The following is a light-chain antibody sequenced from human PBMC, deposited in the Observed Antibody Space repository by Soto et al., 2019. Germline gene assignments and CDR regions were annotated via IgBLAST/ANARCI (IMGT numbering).Light chain of an antibody. CDR3: QQYGSSRT. J-gene: IGKJ1*01. CDR2: GAS. V-gene: IGKV3-20*01. Sequence: EIVLTQSPGTLSLSPGERATLSCRASQSVSSSYLAWYQQKPGQAPRLLIYGASSRATGIPDRFSGRGAGTDFILTISRLEPEDVAVYYCQQYGSSRTFGQGTKV. CDR1: QSVSSSY.